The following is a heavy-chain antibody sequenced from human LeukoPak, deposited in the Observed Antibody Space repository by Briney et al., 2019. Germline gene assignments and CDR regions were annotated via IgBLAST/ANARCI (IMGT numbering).Heavy chain of an antibody. CDR3: ATSGLKCSGGSCYGSYYYMDV. CDR1: GGSISSGSYY. Sequence: PSETLSLTCTVSGGSISSGSYYWSWIRQPAGKGLEWIGRIYTSGSTNYNPSLKSRVNISVDTSTNQFSLKLSSVTAADTAVYYCATSGLKCSGGSCYGSYYYMDVWGKGTTVTVSS. D-gene: IGHD2-15*01. CDR2: IYTSGST. J-gene: IGHJ6*03. V-gene: IGHV4-61*02.